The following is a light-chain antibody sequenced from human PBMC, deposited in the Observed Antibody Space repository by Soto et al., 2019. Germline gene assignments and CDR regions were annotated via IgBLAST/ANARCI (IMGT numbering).Light chain of an antibody. Sequence: QSALTQPASVSGSPGQSITISCTGTSSDVGGYIYVSWYQQRPGNVPKLMIYEVSNRPSGVSDRFSGSKSGNTASLTISGLQAEDEADYYCSSYTSGSTLVVFGGGTKLTVL. CDR3: SSYTSGSTLVV. CDR1: SSDVGGYIY. V-gene: IGLV2-14*01. J-gene: IGLJ3*02. CDR2: EVS.